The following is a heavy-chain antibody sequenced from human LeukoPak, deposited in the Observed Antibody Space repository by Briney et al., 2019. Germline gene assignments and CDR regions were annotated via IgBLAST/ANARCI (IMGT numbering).Heavy chain of an antibody. Sequence: ASVKVSCKASGYTFTGYYMHWVRQAPGQGLEWMGWINPNSGGTNYAQKFQGRVTMTTDTSTSTAYMELRSLRSDDTAVYYCARGCSGGRCYNLDYADGYYFDYWGQGTLVTVSS. V-gene: IGHV1-2*02. D-gene: IGHD2-15*01. J-gene: IGHJ4*02. CDR3: ARGCSGGRCYNLDYADGYYFDY. CDR2: INPNSGGT. CDR1: GYTFTGYY.